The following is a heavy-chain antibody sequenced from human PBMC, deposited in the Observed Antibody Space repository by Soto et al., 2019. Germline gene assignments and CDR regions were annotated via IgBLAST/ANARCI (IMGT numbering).Heavy chain of an antibody. CDR1: GYSFTGYY. Sequence: ASVMVSCKASGYSFTGYYLHWVRQALGQGLEWMGWIYPDSGGTNYAPKFRGWVTMTRDTSIRTAYMELSGLKSDDTAVYFCVRAETFYPGNTFDYWGQGALVTVSS. D-gene: IGHD1-1*01. CDR3: VRAETFYPGNTFDY. V-gene: IGHV1-2*04. J-gene: IGHJ4*02. CDR2: IYPDSGGT.